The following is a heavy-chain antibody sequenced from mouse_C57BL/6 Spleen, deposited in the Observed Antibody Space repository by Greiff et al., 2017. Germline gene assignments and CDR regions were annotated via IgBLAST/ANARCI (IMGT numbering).Heavy chain of an antibody. J-gene: IGHJ3*01. CDR3: ARSGTGTGTLVAY. Sequence: QVQLQQSGAELARPGASVKLSCKASGYTFTSSGISWVKQRTGQGLEWIGEIYPRSGNTYYNEKFKGKATLTADKSSSTAYMELRSLTSEDSAVYFCARSGTGTGTLVAYGGQGTLVTGSA. CDR2: IYPRSGNT. CDR1: GYTFTSSG. D-gene: IGHD4-1*01. V-gene: IGHV1-81*01.